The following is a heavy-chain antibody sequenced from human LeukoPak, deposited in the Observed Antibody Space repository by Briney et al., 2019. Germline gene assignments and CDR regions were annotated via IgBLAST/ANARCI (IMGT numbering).Heavy chain of an antibody. CDR2: IKKVGREE. D-gene: IGHD1-14*01. V-gene: IGHV3-7*01. CDR3: ARSNPNRNALDL. CDR1: GFNLNSYL. Sequence: GGSLRLSCAASGFNLNSYLMSWVRQAPGRGLEWVAYIKKVGREENYLDSVEGRFTVSRDNAKNSLYLQMSSLRGEDTAIYYCARSNPNRNALDLWGQGTMVTISS. J-gene: IGHJ3*01.